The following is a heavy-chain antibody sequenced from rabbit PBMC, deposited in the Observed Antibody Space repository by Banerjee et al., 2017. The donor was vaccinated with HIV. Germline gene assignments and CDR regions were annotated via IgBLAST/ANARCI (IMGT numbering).Heavy chain of an antibody. D-gene: IGHD1-1*01. V-gene: IGHV1S45*01. Sequence: QEQLVESGGGLVQPEGSLTLTCTASGFSFSSSYYMCWVRQAPGKGLEWIACIYTGSSGYTYYANWAKGRFTISKTSSTTVTLQMTSLTDADTATYFCARDPDGGSSGYTLNLWGQGTLVTVS. CDR2: IYTGSSGYT. CDR1: GFSFSSSYY. CDR3: ARDPDGGSSGYTLNL. J-gene: IGHJ4*01.